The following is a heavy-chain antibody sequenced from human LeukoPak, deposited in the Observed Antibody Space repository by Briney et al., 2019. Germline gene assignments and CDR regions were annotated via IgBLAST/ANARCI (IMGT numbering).Heavy chain of an antibody. V-gene: IGHV1-18*01. CDR1: GGTFSSYA. CDR3: ARHSSSRTEIDY. J-gene: IGHJ4*02. Sequence: ASVKVSCKASGGTFSSYAISWVRQAPGQGLEWMGWISAYNGNTNYAQKLQGRVTMTTDTSTSTAYMELRSLRSDDTAVYYCARHSSSRTEIDYWGQGTLVTVSS. D-gene: IGHD6-6*01. CDR2: ISAYNGNT.